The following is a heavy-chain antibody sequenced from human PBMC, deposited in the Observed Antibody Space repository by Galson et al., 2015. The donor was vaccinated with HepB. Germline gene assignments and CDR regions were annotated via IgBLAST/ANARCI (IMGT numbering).Heavy chain of an antibody. CDR1: GFTFSSFG. CDR3: AKEALPDYGGITGFHF. D-gene: IGHD4-23*01. Sequence: CLRLSCAAAGFTFSSFGREWVRQAPGKGLEWVAVIWYDGSKKYYADSVKGRFSIARDTSMITLDLQMNSLRAEVPAVYYCAKEALPDYGGITGFHFWGQGTLVTVSS. CDR2: IWYDGSKK. J-gene: IGHJ4*02. V-gene: IGHV3-33*06.